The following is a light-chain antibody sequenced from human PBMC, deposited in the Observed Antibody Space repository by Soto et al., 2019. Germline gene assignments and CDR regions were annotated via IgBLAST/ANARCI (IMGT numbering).Light chain of an antibody. CDR3: QQYGSSFRYT. CDR1: QSVNGNY. J-gene: IGKJ2*01. CDR2: GAS. V-gene: IGKV3-20*01. Sequence: EIVLTQSPGTLSLSPGERATLSCRASQSVNGNYLTWYQQKPGQAHRLLIYGASTRATGTPDRFSGSGSGTDFTLTISRLEAEAFAVYYSQQYGSSFRYTFGQGTKLEI.